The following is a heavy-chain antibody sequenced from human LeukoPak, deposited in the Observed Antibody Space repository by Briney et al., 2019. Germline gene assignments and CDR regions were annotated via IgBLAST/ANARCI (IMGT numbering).Heavy chain of an antibody. CDR2: TYYRSKWYN. CDR3: ARDYPAYDILTGYYYYFDY. V-gene: IGHV6-1*01. J-gene: IGHJ4*02. D-gene: IGHD3-9*01. CDR1: GDSVSSNSAA. Sequence: SQTLSLTCAISGDSVSSNSAAWNWIRQSPSRGLEWLGRTYYRSKWYNDYAVSVKSRITINPDTSKNQFSLQLNSVTPEDTAVYYCARDYPAYDILTGYYYYFDYWGQGTLVTVSS.